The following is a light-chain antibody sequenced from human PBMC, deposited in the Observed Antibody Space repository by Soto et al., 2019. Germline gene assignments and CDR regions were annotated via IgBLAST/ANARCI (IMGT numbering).Light chain of an antibody. CDR3: QQYYNWPPIT. CDR2: GAS. CDR1: QSVSSN. Sequence: EIVMTQSPATLSVSPGERATLSCRASQSVSSNLAWYHHKPGQAPRLLVYGASTRASGIPDRFSGSGSGTEFTLSISSLQSEDFAVYYCQQYYNWPPITFGQGTRLEIK. J-gene: IGKJ5*01. V-gene: IGKV3-15*01.